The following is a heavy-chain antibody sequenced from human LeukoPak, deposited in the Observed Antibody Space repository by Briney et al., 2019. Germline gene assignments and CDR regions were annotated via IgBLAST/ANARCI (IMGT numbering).Heavy chain of an antibody. V-gene: IGHV4-59*12. CDR1: GGSISSYY. D-gene: IGHD3-10*01. J-gene: IGHJ3*02. Sequence: NPSETLSLTCTVSGGSISSYYWSWIRQPPGKGLEWIGYIYYSGSTNYNPSLKSRVTISVDTSKNQFSLKLSSVTAADTAVYYCGFSSGGSGSSNNDAFDIWGQGTMVTVSS. CDR2: IYYSGST. CDR3: GFSSGGSGSSNNDAFDI.